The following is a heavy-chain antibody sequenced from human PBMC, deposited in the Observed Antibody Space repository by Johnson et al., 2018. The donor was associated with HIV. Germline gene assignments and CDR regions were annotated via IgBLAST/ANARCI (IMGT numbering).Heavy chain of an antibody. J-gene: IGHJ3*01. CDR2: IYSGGST. CDR3: TRGRHSLDAFDV. CDR1: GFTFSDYY. Sequence: VQLVESGGGLVQPGGSLRLSCAASGFTFSDYYMSWIRQAPGKGLEWVSIIYSGGSTYYADSVKGRFTISRDNSKNTLYLQMNSLRAEDTAVYYCTRGRHSLDAFDVWGQGTMVTVSS. D-gene: IGHD2-21*01. V-gene: IGHV3-66*02.